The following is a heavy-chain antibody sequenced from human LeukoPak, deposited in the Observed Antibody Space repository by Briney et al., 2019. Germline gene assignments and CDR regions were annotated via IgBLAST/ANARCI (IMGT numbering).Heavy chain of an antibody. Sequence: GESLKISFKGSGYRFTSYWIGWVRPMPGKGLEWMGIIYPGDSDTRYSPSFQGQVTISADKSISTAYLQWSSLKASDTAMYYCARSKAYYYYYMDVWGKGTTVTVSS. CDR2: IYPGDSDT. CDR1: GYRFTSYW. V-gene: IGHV5-51*01. CDR3: ARSKAYYYYYMDV. J-gene: IGHJ6*03.